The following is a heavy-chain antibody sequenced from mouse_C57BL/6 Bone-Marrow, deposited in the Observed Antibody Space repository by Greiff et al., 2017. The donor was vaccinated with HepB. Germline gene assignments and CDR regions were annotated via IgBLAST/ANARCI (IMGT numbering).Heavy chain of an antibody. D-gene: IGHD2-1*01. CDR2: INPSNGGT. Sequence: QVQLQQPGTELVKPGASVKLSCKASGYTFTSYWMHWVKQRPGQGLEWIGNINPSNGGTNYNEKFKSKATLTVDKSSSTAYMQLSSLTSEDSAVYYSARWRNPYYAMDYWGQGTSVTVSS. CDR3: ARWRNPYYAMDY. V-gene: IGHV1-53*01. CDR1: GYTFTSYW. J-gene: IGHJ4*01.